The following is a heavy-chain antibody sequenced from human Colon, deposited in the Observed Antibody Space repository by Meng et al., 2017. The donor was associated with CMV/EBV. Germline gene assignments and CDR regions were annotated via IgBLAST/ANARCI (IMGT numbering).Heavy chain of an antibody. CDR1: GGSISSFY. D-gene: IGHD2-8*02. V-gene: IGHV4-4*07. Sequence: QVQLQESGPGLVKPSETLSPTCTVSGGSISSFYWSWTRQPAGKGLEWIGRIYSSGSTNYNPSLKSRVTMSVDTSKNQFSLKLNSVTAADTAVYYCARSGRSTGPLTWWGQGTLVTVSS. CDR3: ARSGRSTGPLTW. J-gene: IGHJ4*02. CDR2: IYSSGST.